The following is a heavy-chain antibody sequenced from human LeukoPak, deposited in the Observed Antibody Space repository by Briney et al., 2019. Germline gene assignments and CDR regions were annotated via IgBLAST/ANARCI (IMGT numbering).Heavy chain of an antibody. CDR2: ISSSSYI. CDR3: GRGHWGLDS. J-gene: IGHJ4*02. CDR1: GFTFSSYG. V-gene: IGHV3-21*01. D-gene: IGHD7-27*01. Sequence: GGSLRLSCAASGFTFSSYGMHWVRQAPGKGLEWVSSISSSSYIYYADSVKGRFTLSRDNARNSLYLQMNNLRVEDTAVYYCGRGHWGLDSWGQGTLVSVSS.